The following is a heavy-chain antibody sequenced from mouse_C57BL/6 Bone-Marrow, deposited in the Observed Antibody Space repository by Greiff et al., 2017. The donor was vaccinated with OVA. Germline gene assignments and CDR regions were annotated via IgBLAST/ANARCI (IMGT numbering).Heavy chain of an antibody. D-gene: IGHD4-1*01. Sequence: EVKLMESGEGLVKPGGSLKLSCAASGFTFSSYAMSWVRQTPEKRLEWVAYISRGGDYIYYADSVKGRFTISRDNARNTLYLQMSSLKSEDTAMYYCTRELGRRYFDVWGTGTTVTVSS. CDR3: TRELGRRYFDV. CDR2: ISRGGDYI. V-gene: IGHV5-9-1*02. CDR1: GFTFSSYA. J-gene: IGHJ1*03.